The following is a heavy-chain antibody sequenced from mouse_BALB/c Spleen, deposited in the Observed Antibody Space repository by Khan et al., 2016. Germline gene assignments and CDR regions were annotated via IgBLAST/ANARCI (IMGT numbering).Heavy chain of an antibody. D-gene: IGHD1-1*01. J-gene: IGHJ3*01. CDR2: ISSGGSYT. CDR3: ARHFPDAFYVAWFAY. Sequence: EVELVESGGDLVKPGGSLKLSCAASGFTFSSYGMSWVRQTPDKRLEWVATISSGGSYTYYPDSVKGRLTISRDNAKNTLYLQMNSLKSEDSAMYYGARHFPDAFYVAWFAYWGQGTLVAVS. V-gene: IGHV5-6*01. CDR1: GFTFSSYG.